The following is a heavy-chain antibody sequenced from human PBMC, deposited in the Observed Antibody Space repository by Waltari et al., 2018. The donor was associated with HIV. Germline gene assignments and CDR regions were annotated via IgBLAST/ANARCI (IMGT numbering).Heavy chain of an antibody. D-gene: IGHD3-10*01. CDR3: ARDGGEY. CDR2: IKEDGSQK. J-gene: IGHJ4*02. CDR1: GFDFRRYW. V-gene: IGHV3-7*01. Sequence: DVQLVESGGGVVRPGGSLRLSCVGSGFDFRRYWMTWVRQHPGKGLAWVANIKEDGSQKYYEESVKGRFTITRDNAENTVWLEMRNLRVDDAGLYYCARDGGEYWGQGTLLTVSS.